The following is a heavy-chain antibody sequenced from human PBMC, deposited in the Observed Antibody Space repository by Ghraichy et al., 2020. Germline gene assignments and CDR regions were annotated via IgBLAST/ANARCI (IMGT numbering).Heavy chain of an antibody. D-gene: IGHD4-17*01. V-gene: IGHV4-59*01. CDR3: ARDARYGDYLDWFDP. CDR1: GGSINGYY. CDR2: IFYSGST. J-gene: IGHJ5*02. Sequence: SETLSLTCTVSGGSINGYYWSWIRQPPGKGLEWIGYIFYSGSTNSNPSLKSRVSISVDTSKNQFSLKLSSVTAADTAVYYCARDARYGDYLDWFDPWGQGTLVTVSS.